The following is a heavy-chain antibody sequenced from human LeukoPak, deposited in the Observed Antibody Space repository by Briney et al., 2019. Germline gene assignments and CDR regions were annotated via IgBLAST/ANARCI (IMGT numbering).Heavy chain of an antibody. Sequence: PSETLSLTCAVSADSFSSHYWTWIRQPPGKGPEWIGYISYIGSTNYNPSLKSRVTISIDTSKNQFSLKLSSVTAADTAVYYCARDLVTVTKGSDIWGQGTMVTVSS. CDR2: ISYIGST. V-gene: IGHV4-59*11. J-gene: IGHJ3*02. D-gene: IGHD4-17*01. CDR3: ARDLVTVTKGSDI. CDR1: ADSFSSHY.